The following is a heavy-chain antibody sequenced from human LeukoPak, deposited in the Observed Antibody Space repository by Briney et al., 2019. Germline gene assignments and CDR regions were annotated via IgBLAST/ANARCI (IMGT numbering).Heavy chain of an antibody. CDR2: ISGSGGST. CDR1: GFTFSSYA. CDR3: AKGVGDCSSTSCYTRVFDY. D-gene: IGHD2-2*02. J-gene: IGHJ4*02. V-gene: IGHV3-23*01. Sequence: GGSLRLSCAASGFTFSSYAMSWVRQAPGKGLEWVSAISGSGGSTYYADSVKGRFTISRDNSKNTLYLQMNSLRAEDTAVYYCAKGVGDCSSTSCYTRVFDYWGQGTLVTVSS.